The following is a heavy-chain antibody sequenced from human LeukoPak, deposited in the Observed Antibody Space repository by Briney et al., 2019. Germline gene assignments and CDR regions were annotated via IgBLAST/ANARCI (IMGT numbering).Heavy chain of an antibody. CDR3: AKGLVRGVNNWFDP. D-gene: IGHD3-10*01. CDR1: GFTFSSYA. CDR2: ISGSGGST. Sequence: GGSLRLSCGASGFTFSSYAMSWVRQAPGKGLEWVSAISGSGGSTYYADSVKGRFTISRDSSKNTLYLQMNSLRAEDTAVYYCAKGLVRGVNNWFDPWGQGTLVTVSS. V-gene: IGHV3-23*01. J-gene: IGHJ5*02.